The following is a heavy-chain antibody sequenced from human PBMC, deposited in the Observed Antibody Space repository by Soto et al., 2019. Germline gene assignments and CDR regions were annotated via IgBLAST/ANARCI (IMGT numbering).Heavy chain of an antibody. V-gene: IGHV4-39*01. J-gene: IGHJ5*02. CDR1: GGSISSSSYY. CDR3: ARHRIGGNRGNWFDP. D-gene: IGHD2-15*01. CDR2: IYYSGST. Sequence: SETLSLTCTVSGGSISSSSYYWGWIRRPPGKGLEWIGSIYYSGSTYYNPSLKSRVTISVDTSKNQFSLKLSSVTAADTAVYYCARHRIGGNRGNWFDPWGQGTLVTVSS.